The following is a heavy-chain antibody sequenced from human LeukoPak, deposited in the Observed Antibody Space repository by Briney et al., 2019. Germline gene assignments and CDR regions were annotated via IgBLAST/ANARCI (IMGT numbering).Heavy chain of an antibody. CDR1: GGTLSRCA. V-gene: IGHV1-69*05. CDR2: IIPIPGSA. CDR3: ACGPAGDLLTAYFDY. D-gene: IGHD3-9*01. J-gene: IGHJ4*02. Sequence: SVKVSCKASGGTLSRCAVSWVRKAPGQGLEWMGGIIPIPGSANYAQKFQGRVTLTMDQYTTTAFMDLRSLTSEDTAVYYCACGPAGDLLTAYFDYWGQGTLVTVSS.